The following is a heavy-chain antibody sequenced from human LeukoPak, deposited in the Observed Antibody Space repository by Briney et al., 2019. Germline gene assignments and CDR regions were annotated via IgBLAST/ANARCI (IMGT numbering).Heavy chain of an antibody. J-gene: IGHJ2*01. V-gene: IGHV5-51*01. CDR2: IY. Sequence: GESLKISCKGSGYRFTNYWIGWVRQMPGKGLEWMGIIYSPSFQGQVTISADKSINTAYVQWSSLKASDTAMYYCARRVVNNRNWYFNLWGRGTLVTVSS. CDR1: GYRFTNYW. CDR3: ARRVVNNRNWYFNL. D-gene: IGHD4-23*01.